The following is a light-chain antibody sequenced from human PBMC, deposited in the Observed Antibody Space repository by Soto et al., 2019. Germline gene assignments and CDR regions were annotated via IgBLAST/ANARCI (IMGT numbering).Light chain of an antibody. CDR1: SSNIGNNY. CDR2: DNN. V-gene: IGLV1-51*01. Sequence: QSALTQPPSVSAAPGQKVTISCSGSSSNIGNNYVSWYQQLPGTAPKLLIYDNNKRPSGIPDRSSGSKSGTSATLGITGLQTGDEADYYCGTWDSSLSAGVFGGGTKVTVL. J-gene: IGLJ2*01. CDR3: GTWDSSLSAGV.